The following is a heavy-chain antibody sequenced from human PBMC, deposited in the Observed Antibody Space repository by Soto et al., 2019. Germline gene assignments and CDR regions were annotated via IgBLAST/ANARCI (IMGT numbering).Heavy chain of an antibody. D-gene: IGHD3-10*01. Sequence: ASVSVSCKASGYTFTNYAMHWVRQAPGQRLEWMGWINAGNGNTKYSQKFQGRVTITRDTSASTAYMELSSLRSEDTSVYYCARGFPLLFASCGQGTLVTVSS. J-gene: IGHJ5*01. V-gene: IGHV1-3*01. CDR2: INAGNGNT. CDR1: GYTFTNYA. CDR3: ARGFPLLFAS.